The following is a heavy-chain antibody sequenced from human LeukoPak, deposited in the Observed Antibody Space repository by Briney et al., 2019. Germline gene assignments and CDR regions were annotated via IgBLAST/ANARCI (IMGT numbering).Heavy chain of an antibody. CDR1: GGTFSSYA. Sequence: ASVKVSCKASGGTFSSYAISWVRQAPGQGLEWMGGIIPIFGTANYAQKFQGRVTITADKSTTTAYMELSSLRSEDTAVYYCARTGMTTVTTTLDYWGQGTLVTVSS. CDR3: ARTGMTTVTTTLDY. CDR2: IIPIFGTA. J-gene: IGHJ4*02. V-gene: IGHV1-69*06. D-gene: IGHD4-17*01.